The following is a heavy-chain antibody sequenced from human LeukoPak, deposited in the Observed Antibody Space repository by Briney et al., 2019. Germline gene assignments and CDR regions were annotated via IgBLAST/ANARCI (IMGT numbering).Heavy chain of an antibody. CDR1: GYTFTGYY. CDR2: INPNSGGT. V-gene: IGHV1-2*02. Sequence: ASVKVSCKASGYTFTGYYMHWVRQAPGQGLEWMGWINPNSGGTNYAQKFQGRVTMTGDTSISTAYMELSRLRSDDTAVYYCARGRTATYDYVWGSYRSSYYYYYMGVWGKGTTVTISS. D-gene: IGHD3-16*02. CDR3: ARGRTATYDYVWGSYRSSYYYYYMGV. J-gene: IGHJ6*03.